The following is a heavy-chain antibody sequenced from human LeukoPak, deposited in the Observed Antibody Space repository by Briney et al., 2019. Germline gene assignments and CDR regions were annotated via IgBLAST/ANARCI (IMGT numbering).Heavy chain of an antibody. CDR3: ASSAKGYFDY. Sequence: PSETLSLTCTVSGGSISSYYWSWIRQPPGKGLDWIGYVYYSGSTNYNPSLKSRVTISVDTSKNQFSLKLSSVTAADTAVYYCASSAKGYFDYWGQGTLVTVSS. J-gene: IGHJ4*02. CDR1: GGSISSYY. CDR2: VYYSGST. D-gene: IGHD6-25*01. V-gene: IGHV4-59*08.